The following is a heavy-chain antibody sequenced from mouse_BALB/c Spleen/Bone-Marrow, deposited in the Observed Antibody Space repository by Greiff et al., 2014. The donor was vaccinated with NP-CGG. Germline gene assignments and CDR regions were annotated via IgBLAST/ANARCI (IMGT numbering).Heavy chain of an antibody. CDR1: GITVSSYT. Sequence: EVKLMESGGGLVKPGESLKFSCAASGITVSSYTMSWVRQTPEKRLEWVASITGGGTTYYPDSVKGRFTISRDNARNILYLQVSSLRSEDTAIYYCARHYGYVDAMDYRGQGTSVTVSS. CDR3: ARHYGYVDAMDY. D-gene: IGHD1-2*01. CDR2: ITGGGTT. V-gene: IGHV5-6-5*01. J-gene: IGHJ4*01.